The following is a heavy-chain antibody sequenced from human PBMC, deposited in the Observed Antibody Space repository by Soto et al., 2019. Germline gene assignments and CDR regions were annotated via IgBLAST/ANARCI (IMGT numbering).Heavy chain of an antibody. CDR1: GGSISSGGYY. V-gene: IGHV4-31*03. J-gene: IGHJ5*02. CDR2: IYYSGST. Sequence: PSETLSLTCTVSGGSISSGGYYWSWIRQHPGKGLEWIGYIYYSGSTYYNTSLKSRVTISVDTSKNQFSMKLSYVTAADTALYYCARHRSTLQQLNNWFDPWGQGTLVTVSS. CDR3: ARHRSTLQQLNNWFDP. D-gene: IGHD6-13*01.